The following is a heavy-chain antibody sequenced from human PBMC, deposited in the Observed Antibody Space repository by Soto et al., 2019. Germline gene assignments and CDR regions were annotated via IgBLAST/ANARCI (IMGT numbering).Heavy chain of an antibody. J-gene: IGHJ4*02. D-gene: IGHD4-17*01. CDR1: GGSISSSSYY. CDR3: ARHEDDYGVYFDY. Sequence: PSETLSLTCTVSGGSISSSSYYWGWIRQPPGKGLEWIGSIYYSGSTYYNPSLKSRVTISVDTSKNQFSLKLSSVTAADTAVCYCARHEDDYGVYFDYWGQGTLVTVSS. CDR2: IYYSGST. V-gene: IGHV4-39*01.